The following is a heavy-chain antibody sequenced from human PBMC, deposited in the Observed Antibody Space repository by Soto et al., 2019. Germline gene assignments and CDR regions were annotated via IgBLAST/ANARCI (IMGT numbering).Heavy chain of an antibody. J-gene: IGHJ6*02. V-gene: IGHV4-59*12. D-gene: IGHD2-15*01. CDR2: IYYSGST. CDR1: GGSISSYY. Sequence: SETLSLTCTVSGGSISSYYWSWIRQPPGKGLEWIGYIYYSGSTNYNPSLKSRVTISVDTSKNQFSLKLSSVTAADTAVYYCARAPIPVAANLRQFYYYYGMDVWGQGTTVTVSS. CDR3: ARAPIPVAANLRQFYYYYGMDV.